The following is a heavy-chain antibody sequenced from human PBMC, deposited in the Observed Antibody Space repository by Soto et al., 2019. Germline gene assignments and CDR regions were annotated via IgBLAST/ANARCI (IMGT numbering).Heavy chain of an antibody. V-gene: IGHV4-34*01. Sequence: QVQLQQWGAGLLKPSETLSLTCAVYGGSFSGYYWNWIRQPPGKGLEWIGEINHSGSTNYNPSLKSRVTISVASSKNQFSLKLSSVTAADTAVYYCARVDPWDYYYGMDVWGQGTTVTVSS. D-gene: IGHD1-26*01. CDR1: GGSFSGYY. CDR2: INHSGST. J-gene: IGHJ6*02. CDR3: ARVDPWDYYYGMDV.